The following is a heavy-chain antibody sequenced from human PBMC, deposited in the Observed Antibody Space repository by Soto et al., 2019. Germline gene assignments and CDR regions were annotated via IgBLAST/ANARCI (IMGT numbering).Heavy chain of an antibody. J-gene: IGHJ4*02. Sequence: QVQLVESGGGLVKPGGSQRLSCAASGFTFSDYYMSWIRQAPGKGLEWVSYISSSGATIYYADSVKGRITISRDNAKNSLYLQMNILRAEDTAVYYCARENRKLGYCSSTSCPFDYWGQGTLVTVSS. CDR3: ARENRKLGYCSSTSCPFDY. CDR2: ISSSGATI. CDR1: GFTFSDYY. V-gene: IGHV3-11*01. D-gene: IGHD2-2*01.